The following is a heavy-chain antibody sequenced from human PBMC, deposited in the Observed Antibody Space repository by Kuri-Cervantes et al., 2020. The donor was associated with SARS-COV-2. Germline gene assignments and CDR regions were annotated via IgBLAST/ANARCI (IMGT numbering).Heavy chain of an antibody. V-gene: IGHV3-72*01. CDR3: ARGSYYDSSGYFYYYGMDV. Sequence: GESLKISCAASGFTFSDHYMDWVRQAPGKGLEWVGRTRNKANSYTTEYAASVKGRFTISRDDSKNSLYLQMNSLKTEDTAVYYCARGSYYDSSGYFYYYGMDVWGQGTTVTVSS. CDR1: GFTFSDHY. D-gene: IGHD3-22*01. CDR2: TRNKANSYTT. J-gene: IGHJ6*02.